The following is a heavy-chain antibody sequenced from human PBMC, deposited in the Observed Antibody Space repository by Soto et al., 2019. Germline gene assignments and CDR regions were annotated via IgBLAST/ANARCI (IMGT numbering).Heavy chain of an antibody. CDR3: ARDRCSSTSCYTLLGYYYYGMDV. CDR2: ISYDGSNK. J-gene: IGHJ6*02. D-gene: IGHD2-2*02. V-gene: IGHV3-30-3*01. CDR1: GFTFSSYA. Sequence: VQLLESGGGLVQPGGSLRLSCAASGFTFSSYAMHWVRQAPGKGLEWVAVISYDGSNKYYADSVKGRFTISRDNSKNTLYLQMNSLRAEDTAVYYCARDRCSSTSCYTLLGYYYYGMDVWGQGTTVTVSS.